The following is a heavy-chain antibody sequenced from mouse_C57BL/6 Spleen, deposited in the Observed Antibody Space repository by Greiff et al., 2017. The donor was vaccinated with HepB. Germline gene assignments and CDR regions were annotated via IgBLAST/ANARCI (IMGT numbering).Heavy chain of an antibody. D-gene: IGHD2-5*01. CDR1: GYTFTDYE. J-gene: IGHJ3*01. CDR2: IDPETGGT. CDR3: TRSGNYSNSAGFAY. Sequence: QVQLQQSGAELVRPGASVTLSCKASGYTFTDYEMHWVKQTPVHGLEWIGAIDPETGGTAYNQKFKGKAILTADKSSSTAYMELRSLTSEDSAVYYCTRSGNYSNSAGFAYWGQGTLVTVSA. V-gene: IGHV1-15*01.